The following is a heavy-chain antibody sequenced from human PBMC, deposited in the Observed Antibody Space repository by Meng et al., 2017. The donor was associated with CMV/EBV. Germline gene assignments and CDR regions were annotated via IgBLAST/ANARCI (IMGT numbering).Heavy chain of an antibody. J-gene: IGHJ4*02. CDR3: AKGAKDCGPFCYYTDF. D-gene: IGHD2-21*01. CDR2: ISSDENNQ. V-gene: IGHV3-33*06. CDR1: GFSFDTSD. Sequence: GESLKISCATSGFSFDTSDMHWVRQAPGKGLEWVAIISSDENNQHYADSVKGRFAISRDNSKNTLYLQMKSLRAEDTAMYYCAKGAKDCGPFCYYTDFWGRGTLVTVSS.